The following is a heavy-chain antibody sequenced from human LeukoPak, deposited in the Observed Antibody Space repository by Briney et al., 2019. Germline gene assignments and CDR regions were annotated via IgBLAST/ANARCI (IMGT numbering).Heavy chain of an antibody. CDR2: FYSGGSA. D-gene: IGHD5-12*01. CDR1: GGPISSYY. CDR3: ARVYSGYDLPGSLANYYFDY. J-gene: IGHJ4*02. V-gene: IGHV4-4*07. Sequence: SSEPLSLTCTVSGGPISSYYWSWIRQPAGKGLEWIGRFYSGGSADYNPSLKSRVTMSVDTSKNQFSLKLSSVTAADTAVYYCARVYSGYDLPGSLANYYFDYWGQGTLVTVSS.